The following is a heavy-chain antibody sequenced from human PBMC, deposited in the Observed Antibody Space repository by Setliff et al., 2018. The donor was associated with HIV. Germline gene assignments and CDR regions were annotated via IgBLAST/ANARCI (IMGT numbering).Heavy chain of an antibody. D-gene: IGHD1-26*01. Sequence: PSETLSLTCTVSGGSISSRNFYWGWIRQPPGKGLEWIGSIAYTGSGYYNSSLKSRVTISVDTSRYECSLKLTSVTAADTAVYYRAREVRWELPQGFDHRGQGSQVTVSS. CDR3: AREVRWELPQGFDH. CDR1: GGSISSRNFY. V-gene: IGHV4-39*07. CDR2: IAYTGSG. J-gene: IGHJ4*02.